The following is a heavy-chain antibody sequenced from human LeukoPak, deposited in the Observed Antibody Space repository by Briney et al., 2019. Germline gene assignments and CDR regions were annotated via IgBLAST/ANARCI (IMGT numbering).Heavy chain of an antibody. D-gene: IGHD4-23*01. Sequence: GTSLSLSCTTSGLTFTSHGFHWLRQVVGKRLEWVAFVRNDGSDTYHANSVKGRFSISRDDSKNTLYLQMNSLRPEDTAIYYCARDRGKDYFDSWGQGTQVTVSS. CDR3: ARDRGKDYFDS. V-gene: IGHV3-33*01. CDR1: GLTFTSHG. J-gene: IGHJ4*02. CDR2: VRNDGSDT.